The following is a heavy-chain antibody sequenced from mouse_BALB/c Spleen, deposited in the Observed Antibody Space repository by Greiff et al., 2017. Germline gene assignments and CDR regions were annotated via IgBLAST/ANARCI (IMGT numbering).Heavy chain of an antibody. Sequence: EVQLLESGGGLVQPGGSLKLSCAASGFTFSSYGMSWVRQTPDKGLELFATINSNGGSTYYPDSVKGRFTISRDNAKNTLYLQMSSLKSEDSAMYYCARDAHPYGSSRCGLDYWGQGTSVTVSS. CDR2: INSNGGST. CDR3: ARDAHPYGSSRCGLDY. CDR1: GFTFSSYG. D-gene: IGHD1-1*01. V-gene: IGHV5-6-3*01. J-gene: IGHJ4*01.